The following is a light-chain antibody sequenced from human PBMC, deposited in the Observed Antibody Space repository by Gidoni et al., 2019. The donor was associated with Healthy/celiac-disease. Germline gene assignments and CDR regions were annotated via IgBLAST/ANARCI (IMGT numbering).Light chain of an antibody. CDR1: NIGSKS. V-gene: IGLV3-21*03. CDR3: QVWDSSSDHWV. Sequence: SYVLTQPPSVSLAPEKTARITCGGNNIGSKSVHWYQQKPGQAPVLVVYDDNDRPSGIPERFSGSNSGNTATLTISRVEAGDEADYYCQVWDSSSDHWVFGGGTKLTVL. CDR2: DDN. J-gene: IGLJ3*02.